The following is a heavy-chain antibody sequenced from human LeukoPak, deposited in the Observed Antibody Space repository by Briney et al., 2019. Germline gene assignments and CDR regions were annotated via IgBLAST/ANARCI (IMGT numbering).Heavy chain of an antibody. D-gene: IGHD2-2*01. CDR1: GFTFDEYT. CDR2: INSDGYTT. CDR3: AKPRARCSSSSCYFDY. J-gene: IGHJ4*02. V-gene: IGHV3-43*01. Sequence: GGSLRLSCAASGFTFDEYTMHWARQAPGKSLEWVSLINSDGYTTYYADSVKRRFTISRDNSSDSLCLQMNSLRTEDTAFYYCAKPRARCSSSSCYFDYWGQGTLVSVSS.